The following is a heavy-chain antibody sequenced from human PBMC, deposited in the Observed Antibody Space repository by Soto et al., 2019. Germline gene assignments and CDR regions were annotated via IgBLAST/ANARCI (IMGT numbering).Heavy chain of an antibody. CDR1: GFTFTTSA. D-gene: IGHD1-26*01. CDR2: ISYDGGNK. J-gene: IGHJ5*02. V-gene: IGHV3-30-3*01. CDR3: ARHQVSGVWEIDL. Sequence: QVQLVESGGGMVQPGRSLRLSCAASGFTFTTSAMHWVRQAPGKGLEWVAVISYDGGNKYYGDSVKGRFTISRDNSKSTLYLQMNSLRAGDTAVYYCARHQVSGVWEIDLWGQGTLVTVSS.